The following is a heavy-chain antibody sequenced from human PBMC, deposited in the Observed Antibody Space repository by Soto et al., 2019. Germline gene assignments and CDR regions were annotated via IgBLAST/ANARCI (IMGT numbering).Heavy chain of an antibody. J-gene: IGHJ6*02. D-gene: IGHD2-21*01. Sequence: QVRLVQSGAEVKKPGSSVKVSCKVSGGTFSKYSLSWVRQTPGQGLEWMGGITPFVDTSNYAQRFLGRVTITADNSTTTAFLEVSGLKSEDTALYFCASTSYCNGSSCYSRHYYGMDVWGQGTTVTVSS. CDR1: GGTFSKYS. CDR2: ITPFVDTS. V-gene: IGHV1-69*06. CDR3: ASTSYCNGSSCYSRHYYGMDV.